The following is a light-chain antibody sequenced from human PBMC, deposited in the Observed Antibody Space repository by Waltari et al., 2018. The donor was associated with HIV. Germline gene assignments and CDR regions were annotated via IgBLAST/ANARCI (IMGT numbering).Light chain of an antibody. V-gene: IGLV2-23*01. CDR1: RSDVCNYNL. CDR3: SSYGGSSIWL. CDR2: EAI. J-gene: IGLJ2*01. Sequence: QSALTQPASVSGSPGQSITLSCTGTRSDVCNYNLVPWYQQHPGKAPKLIIYEAIKRPSGVSDRISGSKSASTASLTISGLQADDEADYFCSSYGGSSIWLFGGGTKLTVL.